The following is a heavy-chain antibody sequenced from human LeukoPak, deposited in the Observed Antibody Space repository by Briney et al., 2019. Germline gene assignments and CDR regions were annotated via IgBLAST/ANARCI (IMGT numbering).Heavy chain of an antibody. V-gene: IGHV4-59*08. CDR1: GGSISSHY. CDR2: IHHSGST. D-gene: IGHD6-19*01. Sequence: SETLSLTCTVSGGSISSHYWSWIRQPAGKGLEWIGYIHHSGSTNYSPSLKSRVTISVDTSKNRFSLRLSSLTAADTAVYFCAGSGWSFDAFDFWGQGTMVTVSS. CDR3: AGSGWSFDAFDF. J-gene: IGHJ3*01.